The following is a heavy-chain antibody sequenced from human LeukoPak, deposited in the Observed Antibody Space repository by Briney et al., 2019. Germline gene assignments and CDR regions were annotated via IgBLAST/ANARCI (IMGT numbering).Heavy chain of an antibody. J-gene: IGHJ4*02. CDR1: GYSFTGYS. V-gene: IGHV7-4-1*01. D-gene: IGHD5-12*01. CDR2: IRPSTGNP. CDR3: ARDRSYSAYDV. Sequence: ASVKVSCKSSGYSFTGYSINWMRQAPGQGLEWLGYIRPSTGNPTYAQGFTGRFVFSLDTSVSTTYLQIGSLEAEDTAVYYCARDRSYSAYDVWGQGTLVTDSS.